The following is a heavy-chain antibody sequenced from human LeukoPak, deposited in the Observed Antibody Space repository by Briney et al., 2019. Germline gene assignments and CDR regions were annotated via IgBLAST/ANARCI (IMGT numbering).Heavy chain of an antibody. J-gene: IGHJ6*03. D-gene: IGHD6-13*01. CDR2: INPNSGGT. V-gene: IGHV1-2*02. CDR1: GYTFTGYY. CDR3: ARDGGMGSSWHDNYYNYMDV. Sequence: APVKVSCKASGYTFTGYYMHWVRQAPGQGLEWMGWINPNSGGTNYAQKFQGRVTMTRDTSISTAYMELSRLRYDDTAVYYCARDGGMGSSWHDNYYNYMDVWGKGTTVTVSS.